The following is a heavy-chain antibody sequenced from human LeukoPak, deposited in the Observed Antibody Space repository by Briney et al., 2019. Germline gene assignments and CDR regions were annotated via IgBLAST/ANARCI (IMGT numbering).Heavy chain of an antibody. V-gene: IGHV4-39*07. J-gene: IGHJ4*02. CDR3: ARGRYYFDY. CDR1: GGSISSYY. D-gene: IGHD3-10*01. Sequence: SETLSLTCTVSGGSISSYYWSWIRQPPGKGLEWIGSIYYSGSTYYNPSLKSRVTISVDTSKNQFSLKLSSVTAADTAVYYCARGRYYFDYWGQGTLVTVSS. CDR2: IYYSGST.